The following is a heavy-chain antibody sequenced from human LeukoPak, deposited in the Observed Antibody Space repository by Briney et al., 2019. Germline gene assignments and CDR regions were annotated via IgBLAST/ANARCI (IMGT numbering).Heavy chain of an antibody. CDR2: INHSGST. CDR1: GGSFSGYY. Sequence: SETLSLTCAVYGGSFSGYYWSWIRQPPGKGLEWIGEINHSGSTNYNPSLKSRVTISVDTSKNQFSLKLSSVTAADTAVYYCARRYYDSSGYFYYFDYWGQGTLVTVS. D-gene: IGHD3-22*01. V-gene: IGHV4-34*01. CDR3: ARRYYDSSGYFYYFDY. J-gene: IGHJ4*02.